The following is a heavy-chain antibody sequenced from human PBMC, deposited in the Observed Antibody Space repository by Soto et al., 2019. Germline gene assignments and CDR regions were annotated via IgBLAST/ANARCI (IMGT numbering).Heavy chain of an antibody. Sequence: PWGSLRLSCAASGFTFISYEINCCRQSPFKTLEWVSYISSGGDSSYYADSVKGRFTISRDNAKNSLYLQMSSLRVEDTAVYYCARVYCSTTTCHVQAFDSWGQGTLVTVSS. CDR1: GFTFISYE. CDR3: ARVYCSTTTCHVQAFDS. D-gene: IGHD2-2*01. V-gene: IGHV3-48*03. J-gene: IGHJ4*02. CDR2: ISSGGDSS.